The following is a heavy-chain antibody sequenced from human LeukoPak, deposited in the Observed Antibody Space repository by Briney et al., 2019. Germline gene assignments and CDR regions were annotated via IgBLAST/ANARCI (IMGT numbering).Heavy chain of an antibody. CDR1: GFTLTTYG. D-gene: IGHD5-24*01. J-gene: IGHJ4*02. CDR3: ARDDGSGLDY. V-gene: IGHV3-33*01. CDR2: MWYDGSRK. Sequence: GGSLRLSCAASGFTLTTYGVHWVRQSPGKGLEWVAVMWYDGSRKYYGDSVKGRFTMSRDDPKNTLYLQMNSLKAEDTAVYYCARDDGSGLDYWGQGTLVTVSS.